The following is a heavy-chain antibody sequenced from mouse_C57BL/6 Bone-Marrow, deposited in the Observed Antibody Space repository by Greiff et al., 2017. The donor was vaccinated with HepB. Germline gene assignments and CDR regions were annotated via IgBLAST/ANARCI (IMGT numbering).Heavy chain of an antibody. CDR3: ARSRGSSYDYAMDY. D-gene: IGHD1-1*01. CDR1: GYTFTSYW. CDR2: IHPNSGST. J-gene: IGHJ4*01. Sequence: QVHVKQSGAELVKPGASVKLSCKASGYTFTSYWMHWVKQRPGQGLEWIGMIHPNSGSTNYNEKFKSKATLTVDKSSSTAYMQLSSLTSEDSAVYYCARSRGSSYDYAMDYWGQGTSVTVSS. V-gene: IGHV1-64*01.